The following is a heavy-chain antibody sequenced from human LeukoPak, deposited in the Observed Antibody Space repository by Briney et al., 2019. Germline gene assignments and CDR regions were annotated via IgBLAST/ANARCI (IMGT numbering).Heavy chain of an antibody. CDR1: GFIFNNYG. CDR2: ISNDGGGT. V-gene: IGHV3-23*01. D-gene: IGHD3-22*01. J-gene: IGHJ4*02. CDR3: AKGSSGYFFDL. Sequence: GSLRLSCAASGFIFNNYGLVWVRQAPGKGLEWISAISNDGGGTTYADFVKGRFSVSRDNSKNTLFLQMNSLRAEDTALYYCAKGSSGYFFDLWGQGTLVTVSS.